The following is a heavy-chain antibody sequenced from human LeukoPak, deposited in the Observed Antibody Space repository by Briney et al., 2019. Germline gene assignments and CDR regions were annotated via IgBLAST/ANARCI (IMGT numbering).Heavy chain of an antibody. J-gene: IGHJ4*02. CDR1: GFTLSSYA. CDR2: ISGSGGST. Sequence: GGSLRLSCAASGFTLSSYAMSWVRQAPGKGLEWVSAISGSGGSTYYADSVKGRFTISRDNSKNTLYLQMNSLRAEDTAVYYCAKVKYGSGSPIDYWGQGTLVTVSS. V-gene: IGHV3-23*01. CDR3: AKVKYGSGSPIDY. D-gene: IGHD3-10*01.